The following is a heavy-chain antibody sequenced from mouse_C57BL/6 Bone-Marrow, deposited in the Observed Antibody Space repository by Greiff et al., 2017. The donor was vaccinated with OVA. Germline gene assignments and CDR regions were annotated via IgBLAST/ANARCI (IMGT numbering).Heavy chain of an antibody. J-gene: IGHJ1*03. Sequence: VQLKESGAELVKPGASVKLSCTASGFNIKDYYMHWVKQRTEQGLEWIGRIDPEDGETKYAPKFQGKATLTADTSSNTAYLQLSSLTSEDTAVYYCASYYGSSPYWYFDVWGTGTTVTVSS. CDR1: GFNIKDYY. CDR3: ASYYGSSPYWYFDV. V-gene: IGHV14-2*01. D-gene: IGHD1-1*01. CDR2: IDPEDGET.